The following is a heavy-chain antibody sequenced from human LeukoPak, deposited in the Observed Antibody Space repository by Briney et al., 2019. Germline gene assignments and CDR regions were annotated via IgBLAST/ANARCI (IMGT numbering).Heavy chain of an antibody. CDR3: ARGISELDY. J-gene: IGHJ4*02. Sequence: PGGSLRLSCAASGFNFDTYSMTWIRQAPGKGLEWISHISAASHGIYYAVSVKGRFTVFRDNAKNSVFLQMSSLRPEDTAVYYCARGISELDYWGQGTLVTVSS. CDR1: GFNFDTYS. D-gene: IGHD3-3*02. CDR2: ISAASHGI. V-gene: IGHV3-48*01.